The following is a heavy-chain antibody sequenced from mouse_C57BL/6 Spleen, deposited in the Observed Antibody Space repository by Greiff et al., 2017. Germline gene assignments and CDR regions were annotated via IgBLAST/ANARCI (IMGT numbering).Heavy chain of an antibody. J-gene: IGHJ4*01. D-gene: IGHD2-3*01. CDR1: GFTFSSYA. CDR2: ISSGGDYI. Sequence: EVMLVESGEGLVKPGGSLKLSCAASGFTFSSYAMSWVRQTPEKRLEWVAYISSGGDYIYYADTVKGRFTISRDNARNTLYLQMSSLKSEDTAMYYCTRGDGYGAMDYWGQGTSVTVSS. CDR3: TRGDGYGAMDY. V-gene: IGHV5-9-1*02.